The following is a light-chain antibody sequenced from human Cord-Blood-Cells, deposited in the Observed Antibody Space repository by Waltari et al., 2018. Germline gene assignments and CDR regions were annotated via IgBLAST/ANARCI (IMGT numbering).Light chain of an antibody. CDR2: LGS. J-gene: IGKJ5*01. CDR1: QRLLHSNGYNY. V-gene: IGKV2-28*01. CDR3: MQALQTPIT. Sequence: DIVMTQSQLSLPVTPGEPASISCRSRQRLLHSNGYNYLDWYLQKQGQSPQLLIYLGSNRASGVPDRFSGSGSGTDFTLKISRVEAEDFGVYYCMQALQTPITFGQGTRLEIK.